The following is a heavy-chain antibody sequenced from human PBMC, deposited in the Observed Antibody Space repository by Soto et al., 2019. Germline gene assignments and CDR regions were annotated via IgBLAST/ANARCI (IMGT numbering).Heavy chain of an antibody. J-gene: IGHJ4*02. CDR2: ISSSGSII. Sequence: GGSLRLSCAASGFTFSDYYMSWIRQAPGKGLEWVSYISSSGSIIYYADSVKGRFTISRDNAKNLLYLQMNTLRAEDTAVYYCARDQGYYDSSGYFDFWGQGTLVTVSS. V-gene: IGHV3-11*01. CDR1: GFTFSDYY. D-gene: IGHD3-22*01. CDR3: ARDQGYYDSSGYFDF.